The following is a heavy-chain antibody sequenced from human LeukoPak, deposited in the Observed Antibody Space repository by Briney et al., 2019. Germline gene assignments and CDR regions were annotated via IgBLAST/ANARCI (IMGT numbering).Heavy chain of an antibody. V-gene: IGHV4-39*02. CDR2: VHYSGST. CDR3: ARDGYNPVAFDI. Sequence: SETLSLTCTVSGGSISSGSYYWGWIRQPPGKGLEWIGSVHYSGSTYYNPSLQSRVSISVDTSKNTFSLKLRSVTAADTAVYYCARDGYNPVAFDIWGQGTVVTVSS. CDR1: GGSISSGSYY. J-gene: IGHJ3*02. D-gene: IGHD5-24*01.